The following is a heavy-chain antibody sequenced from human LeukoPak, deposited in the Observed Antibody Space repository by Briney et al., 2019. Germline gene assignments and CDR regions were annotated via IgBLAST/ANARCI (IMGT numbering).Heavy chain of an antibody. J-gene: IGHJ3*01. CDR1: GFTFSTYA. Sequence: PGGSLRLSCAASGFTFSTYAMHWVRQAPGKGLEWVAHMSYDEGTKYYADSVKGRFTISRDNSKNTLYLQMNSLRAEDTAFYYCARGGAYCRGDCPLDAFDPWGQGTKVTVSS. CDR2: MSYDEGTK. CDR3: ARGGAYCRGDCPLDAFDP. V-gene: IGHV3-30-3*01. D-gene: IGHD2-21*02.